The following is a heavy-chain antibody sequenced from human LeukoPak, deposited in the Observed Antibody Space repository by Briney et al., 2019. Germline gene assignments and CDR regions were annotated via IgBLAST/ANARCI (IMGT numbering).Heavy chain of an antibody. CDR3: AREGSGSPDY. Sequence: SETLSLTCTVSGGSISSGGYYWSWIRQPPGKGLEWIGYIYHSGSTYYNPSLKSRVTISVDKSKNQFSLKLSSETAADTAVYYCAREGSGSPDYWGQGTLVTVSS. J-gene: IGHJ4*02. D-gene: IGHD3-10*01. CDR2: IYHSGST. CDR1: GGSISSGGYY. V-gene: IGHV4-30-2*01.